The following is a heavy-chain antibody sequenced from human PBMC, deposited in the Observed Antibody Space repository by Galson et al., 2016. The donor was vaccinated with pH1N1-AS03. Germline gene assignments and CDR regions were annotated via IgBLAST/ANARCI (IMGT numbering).Heavy chain of an antibody. CDR2: INHSGDT. D-gene: IGHD4-17*01. CDR3: ASHGDYFAGRDY. Sequence: ETLSLTCAVYGGSISDYYWTWIRQAPGKGLEWIGEINHSGDTTYSPSLESRVTISADTSTSQFSLKVTSVTAADTAVYYCASHGDYFAGRDYWGQGTLVTVSS. V-gene: IGHV4-34*01. J-gene: IGHJ4*02. CDR1: GGSISDYY.